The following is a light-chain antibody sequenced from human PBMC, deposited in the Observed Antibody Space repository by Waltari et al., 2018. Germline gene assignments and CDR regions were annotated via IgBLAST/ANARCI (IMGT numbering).Light chain of an antibody. CDR3: HVWHPHVDPWV. CDR2: YDR. J-gene: IGLJ1*01. Sequence: SYVVTQPPSVSVAPGETATITCGGDNIGTYSVHWYQQKAGQAPVLVNFYDRDRTSGNHDRSISSTTGNSATLTSSRVKAGDEARYYCHVWHPHVDPWVFETATEVTVL. CDR1: NIGTYS. V-gene: IGLV3-21*04.